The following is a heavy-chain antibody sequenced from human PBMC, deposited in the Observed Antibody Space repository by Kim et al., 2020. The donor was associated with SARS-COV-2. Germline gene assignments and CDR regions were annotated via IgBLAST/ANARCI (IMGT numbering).Heavy chain of an antibody. CDR1: GYSFTSYW. CDR2: IYPGDSDT. V-gene: IGHV5-51*01. Sequence: GESLKISCKGSGYSFTSYWIGWVRQMPGKGLEWMGIIYPGDSDTRYSPSFQGQVTISADKSISTAYLQWSSLKASDTAMYYCARPGYGYGPYYYGMDVWGQGTTVTVSS. CDR3: ARPGYGYGPYYYGMDV. J-gene: IGHJ6*02. D-gene: IGHD5-18*01.